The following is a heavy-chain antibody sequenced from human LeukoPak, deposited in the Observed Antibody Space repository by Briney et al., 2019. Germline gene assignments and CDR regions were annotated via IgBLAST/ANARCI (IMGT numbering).Heavy chain of an antibody. J-gene: IGHJ4*02. CDR3: ARLGAYDSSGYYVY. V-gene: IGHV4-39*01. Sequence: PSETLSLTCTVSGGSISSSSYYWGWIRQPPGKGLEWIGSIYYSGSTYYNPSLKSRVTISVDTSKNQFSLKLSSVTAADTAVYYCARLGAYDSSGYYVYWGQGTLVTVSS. CDR2: IYYSGST. D-gene: IGHD3-22*01. CDR1: GGSISSSSYY.